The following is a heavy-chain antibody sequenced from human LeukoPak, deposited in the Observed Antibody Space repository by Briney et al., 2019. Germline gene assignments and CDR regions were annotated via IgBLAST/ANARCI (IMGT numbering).Heavy chain of an antibody. CDR3: ARDIDKTAMLFKGFDT. J-gene: IGHJ5*02. D-gene: IGHD5-18*01. CDR2: IHHAGST. Sequence: SQTLSLTCTVSDYYISSGHYWGWIRQPPGKGLEWIANIHHAGSTYYNPSLKSRVTISVDTSKNQFSLKLNSVTAADTAVYYCARDIDKTAMLFKGFDTWGQGTLVTVSS. V-gene: IGHV4-38-2*02. CDR1: DYYISSGHY.